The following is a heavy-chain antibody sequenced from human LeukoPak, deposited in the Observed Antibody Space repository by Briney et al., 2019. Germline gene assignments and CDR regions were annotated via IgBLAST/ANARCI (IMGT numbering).Heavy chain of an antibody. J-gene: IGHJ4*02. CDR2: VNVEGNYF. Sequence: GGSLRLSCAASGFTVNTYWMHWVRQAPGKGLDWVARVNVEGNYFDYAESVKGRFTISRDSGKNSLYLQMNSLRAEDTAVYSCARDLTGPYDHWGQGTLVTVSS. CDR3: ARDLTGPYDH. D-gene: IGHD3-22*01. CDR1: GFTVNTYW. V-gene: IGHV3-74*01.